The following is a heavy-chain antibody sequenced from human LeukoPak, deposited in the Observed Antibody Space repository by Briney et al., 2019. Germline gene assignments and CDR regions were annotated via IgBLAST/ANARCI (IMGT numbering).Heavy chain of an antibody. J-gene: IGHJ4*02. CDR3: AKDIRGIAARRLDY. CDR1: RFSFSAYP. CDR2: IGGSGDST. D-gene: IGHD6-6*01. Sequence: PGGSLRLSCAASRFSFSAYPMGWVRRAPGKGLEWVSGIGGSGDSTSYADSVKGRFTISRDNSKNTLYLQMNSLRAEDTAVYYCAKDIRGIAARRLDYWGQGTLVTVSS. V-gene: IGHV3-23*01.